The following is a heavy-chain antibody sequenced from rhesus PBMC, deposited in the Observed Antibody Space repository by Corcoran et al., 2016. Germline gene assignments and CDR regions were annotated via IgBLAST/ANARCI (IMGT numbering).Heavy chain of an antibody. CDR1: GYTFTDYY. CDR3: ATDEACSGGVCY. J-gene: IGHJ4*01. Sequence: EVQLVQSGAEVKKPGASVKISCKASGYTFTDYYLHWVRQAPGKGLGWRGRFNPEDAKAIHAQQFQDRVTIPAHASTDTAYMELSSLRSEDTAVYYCATDEACSGGVCYWGQGVLVTVSS. V-gene: IGHV1-111*02. CDR2: FNPEDAKA. D-gene: IGHD2-39*02.